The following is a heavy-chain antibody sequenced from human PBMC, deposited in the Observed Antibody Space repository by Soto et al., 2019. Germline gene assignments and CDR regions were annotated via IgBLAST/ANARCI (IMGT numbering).Heavy chain of an antibody. J-gene: IGHJ4*02. V-gene: IGHV4-30-2*01. CDR2: IYPSGTI. Sequence: SETLSLTCAVSGVSITTNGYSWSWIRQPPGKGLEWIGYIYPSGTIFYNPPLNSRVTISADTSNNQFSLKLTSVTAADTAVYFCATYTAFAKYYFDYWGRGTLVTVSS. D-gene: IGHD3-16*01. CDR1: GVSITTNGYS. CDR3: ATYTAFAKYYFDY.